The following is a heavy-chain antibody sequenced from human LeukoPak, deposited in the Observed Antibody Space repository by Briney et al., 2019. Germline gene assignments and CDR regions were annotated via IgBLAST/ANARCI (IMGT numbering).Heavy chain of an antibody. V-gene: IGHV3-48*03. J-gene: IGHJ4*02. CDR1: GFTFSNHE. CDR3: VRARLIRLENFFDY. D-gene: IGHD2-21*02. Sequence: GGSLRLSCATSGFTFSNHEMNWVRQAPGKGLEWVAYTSRGGSDISYADSVKGRFTISTDNANSSLYLQMNSLRAEDTAVYFCVRARLIRLENFFDYWGQGTLVTVSS. CDR2: TSRGGSDI.